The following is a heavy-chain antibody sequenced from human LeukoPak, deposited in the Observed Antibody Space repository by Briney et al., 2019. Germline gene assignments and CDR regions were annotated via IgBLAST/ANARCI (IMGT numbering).Heavy chain of an antibody. CDR1: GGSFSGYY. V-gene: IGHV4-34*01. J-gene: IGHJ4*02. CDR2: INHSGST. D-gene: IGHD5-12*01. CDR3: ARRSDIVAAHYFDY. Sequence: SETLSLTCAVYGGSFSGYYWSWIRQPPGKGLEWIGEINHSGSTNYNPSLKSRVTISVDTSKNQFSLKLSSVTAADTAVYYCARRSDIVAAHYFDYWGQGTLVTVSS.